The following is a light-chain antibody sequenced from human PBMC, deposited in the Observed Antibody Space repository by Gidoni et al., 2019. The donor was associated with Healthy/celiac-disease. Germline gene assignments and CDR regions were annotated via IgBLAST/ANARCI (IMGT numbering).Light chain of an antibody. CDR1: KLGDKY. Sequence: SYELTQPPSVSVSPGQTASITCSGDKLGDKYACWYQQKPGQSPVLVIYQDSKRPSGIPERFSGSNSGNTATLTISGTQAMDEADYYCQAWDSSTARPAVVFGGGTKLTVL. V-gene: IGLV3-1*01. J-gene: IGLJ2*01. CDR3: QAWDSSTARPAVV. CDR2: QDS.